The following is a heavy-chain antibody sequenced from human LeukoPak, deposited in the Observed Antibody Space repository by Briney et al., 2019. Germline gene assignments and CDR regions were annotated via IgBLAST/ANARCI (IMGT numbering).Heavy chain of an antibody. J-gene: IGHJ4*02. CDR1: GYTFTSYG. CDR2: ISAYNGNT. D-gene: IGHD3-22*01. V-gene: IGHV1-18*01. Sequence: ASVKVSCKASGYTFTSYGISWVRQAPGQGLEWMGWISAYNGNTNYAQKLQGRVTMTTDTSTSTAYMELRSLRSDDTAVYYCARSYYYDSSGYFDYWGQGTLVTVSS. CDR3: ARSYYYDSSGYFDY.